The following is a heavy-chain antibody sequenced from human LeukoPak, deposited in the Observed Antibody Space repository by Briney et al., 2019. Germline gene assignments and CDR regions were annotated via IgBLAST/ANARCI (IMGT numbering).Heavy chain of an antibody. CDR1: GFTYSRCW. CDR2: INTDGSST. J-gene: IGHJ6*04. CDR3: GRSRYSSASKDV. V-gene: IGHV3-74*01. Sequence: GRTLRLFRAASGFTYSRCWKHWVRQAPGRGLVWVSRINTDGSSTNYADSVKGRFTISRDNAKNTLYLQMNSLRAEDTAVYYCGRSRYSSASKDVWGKGTTVTVSS. D-gene: IGHD6-6*01.